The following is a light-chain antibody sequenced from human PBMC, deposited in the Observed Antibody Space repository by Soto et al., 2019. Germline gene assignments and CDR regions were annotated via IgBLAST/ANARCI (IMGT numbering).Light chain of an antibody. CDR1: QSIGSY. V-gene: IGKV1-39*01. CDR2: AAS. CDR3: PQSYSITLT. Sequence: DIQRTQSPSSLSASVGDRVTITCRESQSIGSYLNWYPQTQGKAPKVXIYAASRLQSGVLSLFSRSGSGTDCTRTISSLKPEDFSTVYCPQSYSITLTFGGGTKV. J-gene: IGKJ4*01.